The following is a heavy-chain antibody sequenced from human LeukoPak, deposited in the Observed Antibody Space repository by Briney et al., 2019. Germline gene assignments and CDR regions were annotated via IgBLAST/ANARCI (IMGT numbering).Heavy chain of an antibody. CDR3: AKEGYGGYGQFDY. Sequence: GGSLRLSCAASGFTFSSYGMHWVRRAPGKGLEWVAFIWYDGSSQYYADSVKGRFTISRDKSKSTLFLQMNSLRLEDTAVYYCAKEGYGGYGQFDYWGQGALVTVSS. J-gene: IGHJ4*02. D-gene: IGHD5-12*01. V-gene: IGHV3-30*02. CDR1: GFTFSSYG. CDR2: IWYDGSSQ.